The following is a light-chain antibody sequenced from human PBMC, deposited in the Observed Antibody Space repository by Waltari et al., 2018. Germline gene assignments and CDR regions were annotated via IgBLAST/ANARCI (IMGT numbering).Light chain of an antibody. Sequence: LQITQSPSSLSASVRDSVTLTCRASQSISSYLNWYQQKPGKAPKLLIYAASSLQSGVPSRFSGSGSGTDFTLTISSLQPEDFATYYCQQSYSTPRTFGQGTKVESK. CDR1: QSISSY. CDR3: QQSYSTPRT. CDR2: AAS. J-gene: IGKJ1*01. V-gene: IGKV1-39*01.